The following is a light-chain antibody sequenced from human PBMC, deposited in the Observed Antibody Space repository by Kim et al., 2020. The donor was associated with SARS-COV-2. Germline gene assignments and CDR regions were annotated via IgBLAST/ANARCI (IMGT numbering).Light chain of an antibody. J-gene: IGKJ2*01. Sequence: ASIAGRSSRGRGRRNENNDWDWLQQRRDQAPRRLIYKVANRGARGPDRSSSSGSGTYCTLKISRVEAEDDGVYYYCMQGKQWPYTFGQGTKLEI. CDR1: RGRGRRNENND. CDR3: MQGKQWPYT. CDR2: KVA. V-gene: IGKV2-30*02.